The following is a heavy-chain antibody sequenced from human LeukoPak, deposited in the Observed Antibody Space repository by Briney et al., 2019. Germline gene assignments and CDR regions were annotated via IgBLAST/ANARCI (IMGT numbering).Heavy chain of an antibody. V-gene: IGHV4-39*07. Sequence: SETLSLTCTVSGGSISSSSYYWGWIRQPPGKGLEWIGSIYYSGSTYYNPSLKSRVTISVDTSKNQFSLKLSSVTAADTAVYYCARGERGIGPLSFDYWGQGTLVTVSS. CDR2: IYYSGST. CDR3: ARGERGIGPLSFDY. J-gene: IGHJ4*02. CDR1: GGSISSSSYY. D-gene: IGHD1-26*01.